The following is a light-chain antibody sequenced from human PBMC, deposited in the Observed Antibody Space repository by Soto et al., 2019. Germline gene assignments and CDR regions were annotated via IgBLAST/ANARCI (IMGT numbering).Light chain of an antibody. CDR1: ESVSSN. CDR3: QQYNVWPT. J-gene: IGKJ1*01. V-gene: IGKV3-15*01. Sequence: EIVMTQSPATLSVSQGERATLSCRASESVSSNLAWYQQRPGQAPRLLIYGASTKATGIPARFIGSGSGTEFTLTISSLQSEDFAVYYCQQYNVWPTFGQGTKVDI. CDR2: GAS.